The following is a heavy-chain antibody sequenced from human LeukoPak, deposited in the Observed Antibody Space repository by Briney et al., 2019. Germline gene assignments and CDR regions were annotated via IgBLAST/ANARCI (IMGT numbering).Heavy chain of an antibody. CDR1: GFTFSSYS. CDR3: ARGQGSKIAILDY. D-gene: IGHD2-21*01. V-gene: IGHV3-21*01. Sequence: GSLRLSCAASGFTFSSYSMNWVRQAPGKGLEWVSSISSSSSYIYYADSVKGRFTISRDNAKNSLYLQMNSLRAEDTAVYYCARGQGSKIAILDYWGQGTLVTVSS. CDR2: ISSSSSYI. J-gene: IGHJ4*02.